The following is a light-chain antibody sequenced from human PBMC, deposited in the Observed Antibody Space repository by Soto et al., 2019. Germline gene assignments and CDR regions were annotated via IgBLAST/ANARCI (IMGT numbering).Light chain of an antibody. V-gene: IGLV2-23*03. Sequence: QSVLTQPASVSGSPGQSITISCTGTSSDVGSYNLVSWYQQHPGKAPKLIIYEGSKRPSGVSNRFSGSKSGNTASLTISGLQADDEADYYCCSYAGSSTFVVFGGGTQLTVL. J-gene: IGLJ2*01. CDR2: EGS. CDR3: CSYAGSSTFVV. CDR1: SSDVGSYNL.